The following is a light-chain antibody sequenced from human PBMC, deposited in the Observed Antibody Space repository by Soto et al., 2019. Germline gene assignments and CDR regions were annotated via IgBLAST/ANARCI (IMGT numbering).Light chain of an antibody. J-gene: IGLJ3*02. CDR3: VLYMGSGISV. Sequence: QTVVTQEPSFSVAPGGTVTPTCGLSSGSVSTTYYPSWYQETPGQAPRTLIYNPDTRSSGVRDRFSGSILGNKAALTITGAQADDESDYSCVLYMGSGISVFVGGTKLTVL. CDR1: SGSVSTTYY. CDR2: NPD. V-gene: IGLV8-61*01.